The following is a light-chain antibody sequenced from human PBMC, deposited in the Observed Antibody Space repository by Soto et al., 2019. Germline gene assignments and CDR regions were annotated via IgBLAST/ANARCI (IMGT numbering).Light chain of an antibody. CDR2: NVN. V-gene: IGLV2-11*01. CDR1: SSDVGTYAY. CDR3: SSYSGRHNYV. Sequence: QSALTQPRSVSGSPGQSVTISCTGTSSDVGTYAYVSWYQHQPGKAPKLLISNVNERPSGVADRFSGSKSGNTASLTISGLQAEDEAEYYCSSYSGRHNYVFGSGTKLTVL. J-gene: IGLJ1*01.